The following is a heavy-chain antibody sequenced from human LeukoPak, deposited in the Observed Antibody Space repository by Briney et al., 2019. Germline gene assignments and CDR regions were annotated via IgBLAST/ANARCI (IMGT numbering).Heavy chain of an antibody. V-gene: IGHV3-30-3*01. Sequence: PGGSLRLSCAASGFTFSSYAMHWVRQAPGKGLEWVAVISYDGSNKYYADSVKGRFTISRDNSKNTLHLQMNSLRAEDTAVYYCARDSYYYGSGSYYSDWGQGTLVTVSS. CDR3: ARDSYYYGSGSYYSD. D-gene: IGHD3-10*01. CDR1: GFTFSSYA. CDR2: ISYDGSNK. J-gene: IGHJ4*02.